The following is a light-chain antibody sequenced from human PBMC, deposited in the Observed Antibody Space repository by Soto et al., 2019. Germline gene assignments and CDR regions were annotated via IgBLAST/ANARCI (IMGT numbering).Light chain of an antibody. Sequence: EIVMTQSPATLSVSLGERATLSCRASQSVSSNLAWYQQKPGQAPRLLIYGASTRATGNPARFSGSGSGTKFYITKRSLQSEDFAINYPQQYNNWPQITNGQETRLEIK. CDR1: QSVSSN. J-gene: IGKJ5*01. CDR2: GAS. CDR3: QQYNNWPQIT. V-gene: IGKV3-15*01.